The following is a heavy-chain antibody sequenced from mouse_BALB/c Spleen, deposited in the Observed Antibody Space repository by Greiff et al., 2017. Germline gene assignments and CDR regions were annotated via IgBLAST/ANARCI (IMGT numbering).Heavy chain of an antibody. Sequence: VQLQQSGAELMKPGASVKISCTATGYTFSSYWIEWVKQRPGHGLEWIGEILPGSGSTNYNEKFKGKATFTADTSSNTAYMQLSSLTSEDSAVYYCARPGLAGAMDYWGQGTSVTVSS. CDR1: GYTFSSYW. CDR3: ARPGLAGAMDY. J-gene: IGHJ4*01. CDR2: ILPGSGST. V-gene: IGHV1-9*01.